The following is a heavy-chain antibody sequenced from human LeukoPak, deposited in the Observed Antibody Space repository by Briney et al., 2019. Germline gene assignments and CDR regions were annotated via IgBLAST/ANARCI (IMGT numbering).Heavy chain of an antibody. J-gene: IGHJ5*02. CDR3: ARGPLPRFGDWFDP. CDR1: GGSFSGYY. V-gene: IGHV4-34*01. CDR2: INHSGST. D-gene: IGHD3-10*01. Sequence: SETLSLTCAVYGGSFSGYYWSWIRQPPGKGLEWIGEINHSGSTNYNPSLKSRVTISVDTSKNQFSLKLSSVTAADTAVYYCARGPLPRFGDWFDPWGQGTLVTVSS.